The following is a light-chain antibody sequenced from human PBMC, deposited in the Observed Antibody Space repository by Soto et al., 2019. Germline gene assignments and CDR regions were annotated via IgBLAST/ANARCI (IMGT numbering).Light chain of an antibody. Sequence: QSVLTQPPSVSGAPGQRVTISCTGSSSDIGAGYHVHWYQQLPGTAPKLLIYGNSNRPSGVPDRFSGSKSGTSASLAITGLQAEDEADYYCAAWDDSLNGVVFGGGTKLTVL. J-gene: IGLJ2*01. CDR2: GNS. V-gene: IGLV1-40*01. CDR1: SSDIGAGYH. CDR3: AAWDDSLNGVV.